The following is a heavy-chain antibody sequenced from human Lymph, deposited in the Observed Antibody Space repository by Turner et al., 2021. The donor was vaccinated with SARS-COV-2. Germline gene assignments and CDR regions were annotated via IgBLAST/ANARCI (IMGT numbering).Heavy chain of an antibody. J-gene: IGHJ4*02. CDR1: GGTFSSYG. CDR3: ARGPQYSCYDY. D-gene: IGHD5-18*01. Sequence: QVQLVQSGAEVKKPGSSVKVSCKASGGTFSSYGISWVRQAPGQGLEWMVGIIPILGISNYTQKFQGRITITADKTTSTTYMELSRLRSEYAAVYYCARGPQYSCYDYWGQGTLVTVSS. CDR2: IIPILGIS. V-gene: IGHV1-69*10.